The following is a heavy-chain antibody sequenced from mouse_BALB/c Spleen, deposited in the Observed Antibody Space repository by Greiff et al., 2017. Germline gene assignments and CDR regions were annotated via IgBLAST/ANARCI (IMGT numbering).Heavy chain of an antibody. CDR2: IWGDGST. V-gene: IGHV2-6-7*01. CDR1: GFSLTGYG. J-gene: IGHJ1*01. D-gene: IGHD1-1*01. CDR3: ARSPHYYGSNWYFDV. Sequence: QVHVKQSGPGLVAPSQSLSITCTVSGFSLTGYGVNWVRQPPGKGLEWLGMIWGDGSTDYNSALKSRLSISKDNSKSQVFLKMNSLQTDDTARYYCARSPHYYGSNWYFDVWGAGTTVTVSS.